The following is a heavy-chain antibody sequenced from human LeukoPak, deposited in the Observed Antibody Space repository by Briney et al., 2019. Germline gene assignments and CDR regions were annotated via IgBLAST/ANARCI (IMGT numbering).Heavy chain of an antibody. CDR3: VRESRGILNYFDF. V-gene: IGHV1-69*13. J-gene: IGHJ4*02. D-gene: IGHD3-22*01. Sequence: SVKVSCKASGGTFSSYAISWVRQAPGQGLEWMGGIIPIFGTANYAQKFQGRVTITADESTSTAYMELSSLRSEDTAVYYCVRESRGILNYFDFWGQGTLVTVSS. CDR2: IIPIFGTA. CDR1: GGTFSSYA.